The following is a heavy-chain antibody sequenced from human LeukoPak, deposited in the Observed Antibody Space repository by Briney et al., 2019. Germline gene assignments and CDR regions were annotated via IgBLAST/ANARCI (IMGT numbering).Heavy chain of an antibody. CDR3: ARGVMGKYYFDLWGRGTLVTVSSGTGTVSLCDAFDI. D-gene: IGHD2/OR15-2a*01. Sequence: SETLSLTCVVYGGSFRGYYWCWIRQPPGKGLEWIGEIHYTGATNFKPSLKSRVTISVDPSKNQVSLRVSSVTAADTAVYYCARGVMGKYYFDLWGRGTLVTVSSGTGTVSLCDAFDIWGQGTMVTVSS. CDR2: IHYTGAT. J-gene: IGHJ3*02. V-gene: IGHV4-34*01. CDR1: GGSFRGYY.